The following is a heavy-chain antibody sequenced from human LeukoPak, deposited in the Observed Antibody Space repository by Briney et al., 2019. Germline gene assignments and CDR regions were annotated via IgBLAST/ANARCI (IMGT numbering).Heavy chain of an antibody. V-gene: IGHV3-21*04. CDR2: ISSSSSYI. CDR3: TKDIPYDSLGYQFHGY. CDR1: GFTFSSYS. J-gene: IGHJ4*02. Sequence: GGSLRLSCAASGFTFSSYSMNWVRQAPGKGLEWVSSISSSSSYIYYADSVKGRFTISRDNFKSTVYLQMNSLRAEDTAIYYCTKDIPYDSLGYQFHGYWGQGTLVTVSS. D-gene: IGHD3-10*01.